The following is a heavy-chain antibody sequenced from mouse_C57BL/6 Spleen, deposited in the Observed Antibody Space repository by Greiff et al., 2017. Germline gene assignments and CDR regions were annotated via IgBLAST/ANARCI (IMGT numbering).Heavy chain of an antibody. CDR1: GYTFTSYW. V-gene: IGHV1-50*01. Sequence: QVQLQQPGAELVKPGASVKLSCKASGYTFTSYWMQWVKQRPGQGLEWIGEIDPSDSYTNYNQKFKGKATLTVDTSSSTAYMQLSSLTSEDSAVYYCARGDGLRGYFDYWGQGTTLTVSS. CDR2: IDPSDSYT. D-gene: IGHD1-1*01. J-gene: IGHJ2*01. CDR3: ARGDGLRGYFDY.